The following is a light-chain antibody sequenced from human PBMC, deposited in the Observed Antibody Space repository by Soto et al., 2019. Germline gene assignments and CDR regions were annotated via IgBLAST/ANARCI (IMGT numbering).Light chain of an antibody. Sequence: DIQMTQSPSTLSGSVGDRVTTTCRASQSISSWSAWYQQKPGKAPKLLIYDASSLESGVSSRFSGSGSGTEFTLTISSLQPDDFATYYCQQYNSYSWTFGQGTKVDI. V-gene: IGKV1-5*01. CDR3: QQYNSYSWT. J-gene: IGKJ1*01. CDR1: QSISSW. CDR2: DAS.